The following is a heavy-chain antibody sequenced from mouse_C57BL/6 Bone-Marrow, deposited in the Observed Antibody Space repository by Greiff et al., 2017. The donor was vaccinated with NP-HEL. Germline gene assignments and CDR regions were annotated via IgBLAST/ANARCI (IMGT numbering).Heavy chain of an antibody. Sequence: QVQLQQPGAELVKPGASVKLSCKASGYTFTNYWMHWVKQRPGRGLEWIGRIDPNSGGTKYNEKFTSKATLTVDKPSSTAYMQLSSLTSEDTAVYECARYYYGSGYVDNWGQGTTLTVSS. CDR2: IDPNSGGT. CDR1: GYTFTNYW. D-gene: IGHD1-1*01. V-gene: IGHV1-72*01. CDR3: ARYYYGSGYVDN. J-gene: IGHJ2*01.